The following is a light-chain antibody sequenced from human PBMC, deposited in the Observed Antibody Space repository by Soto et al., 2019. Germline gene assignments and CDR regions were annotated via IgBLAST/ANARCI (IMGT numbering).Light chain of an antibody. CDR2: AAS. CDR3: QQYYGFPRT. V-gene: IGKV1D-8*03. J-gene: IGKJ1*01. CDR1: QGISNY. Sequence: VIWMTQSPSLLSASTGDRVTISCRMSQGISNYLAWYQQKPGKAPELLIYAASTLQSGVPSRFSGSGSGTDFTLTISCLRSEDFATYYCQQYYGFPRTFGPGTKV.